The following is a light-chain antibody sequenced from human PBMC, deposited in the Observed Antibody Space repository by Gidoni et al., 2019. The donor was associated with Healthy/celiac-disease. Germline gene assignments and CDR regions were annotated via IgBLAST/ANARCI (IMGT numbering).Light chain of an antibody. Sequence: EIVLTQSPATLSLSPGERATLPCRASQSVSSYLAWYQQKPGQAPRLLIYDESNRATDIPARLSGSGSGTDLNLTISSLGPEDFAFYYCQQRSNWPHTFGQGTKLEIK. J-gene: IGKJ2*01. CDR1: QSVSSY. V-gene: IGKV3-11*01. CDR2: DES. CDR3: QQRSNWPHT.